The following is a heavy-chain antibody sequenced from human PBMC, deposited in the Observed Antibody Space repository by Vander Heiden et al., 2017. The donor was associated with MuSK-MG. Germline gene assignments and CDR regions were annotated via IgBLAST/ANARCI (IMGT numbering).Heavy chain of an antibody. D-gene: IGHD5-12*01. J-gene: IGHJ4*02. CDR1: GFTFRSYA. Sequence: QVQLVESGGGVVQPVRSLRLSCAASGFTFRSYARHWVRQAPGKGLEWVAVISYDGSNKYYADSVKGRFTISRDNSKNTLYLQMNSLRAEDTAVYYCAREVATMTNPGYYFDYWGQGTLVTVSS. V-gene: IGHV3-30*04. CDR2: ISYDGSNK. CDR3: AREVATMTNPGYYFDY.